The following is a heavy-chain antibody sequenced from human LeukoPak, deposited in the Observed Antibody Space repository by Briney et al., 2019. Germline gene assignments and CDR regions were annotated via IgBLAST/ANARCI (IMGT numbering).Heavy chain of an antibody. V-gene: IGHV4-61*02. D-gene: IGHD3-16*01. CDR1: GGSISSASYY. J-gene: IGHJ5*02. Sequence: PSETLSLTCTVSGGSISSASYYWTWIRQPAGKGLEWIGRISTSGSANYNPSLKTRVTISLDTSKNQFSLNLTSVTAADTAVYYCARFTPQGYGWGGYNRFDPWGQGTPVTVSS. CDR3: ARFTPQGYGWGGYNRFDP. CDR2: ISTSGSA.